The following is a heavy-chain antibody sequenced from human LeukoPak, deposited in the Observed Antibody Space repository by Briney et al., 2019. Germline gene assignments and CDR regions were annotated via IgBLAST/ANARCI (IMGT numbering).Heavy chain of an antibody. CDR2: IYYSGST. CDR3: ARRIHDFWSGYYGYIDY. J-gene: IGHJ4*02. CDR1: GGSVSSGSYY. Sequence: SETLSLTCTVSGGSVSSGSYYWSWIRQPPGKGLEWIGYIYYSGSTNYNPSLKSRATISLDTSNNQFSLKLRSVTAADTAVYYCARRIHDFWSGYYGYIDYWGQGTLVTVSS. V-gene: IGHV4-61*01. D-gene: IGHD3-3*01.